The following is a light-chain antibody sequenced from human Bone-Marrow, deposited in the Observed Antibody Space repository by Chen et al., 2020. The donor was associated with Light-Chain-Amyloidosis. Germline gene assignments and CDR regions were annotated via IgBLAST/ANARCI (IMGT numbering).Light chain of an antibody. CDR1: RSVSSS. CDR2: DSS. J-gene: IGKJ1*01. CDR3: QQYDTSSET. Sequence: EIVLTQSPDILSPSPGEKATFSCRARRSVSSSLAWYNHKPDQPPRLLIYDSSTRATGISARFSRRGSGTDFTLTISRLEPEDFALYFWQQYDTSSETFGKGTNMEIK. V-gene: IGKV3-20*01.